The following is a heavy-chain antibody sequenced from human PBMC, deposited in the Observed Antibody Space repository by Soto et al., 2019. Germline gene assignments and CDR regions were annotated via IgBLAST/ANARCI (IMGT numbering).Heavy chain of an antibody. CDR1: GFTVSSTY. D-gene: IGHD2-2*01. J-gene: IGHJ4*02. V-gene: IGHV3-53*02. Sequence: EVQLVETGGGLIQPGGSLRLSCAASGFTVSSTYMSWVRQAPGKGLEWVSVIYSGGSTYYADSVKGRFSISRNNSKNTLYLQMKNVRAEDTALYYCARGSTLVGPASRNCDYWGQGTLVTVSS. CDR3: ARGSTLVGPASRNCDY. CDR2: IYSGGST.